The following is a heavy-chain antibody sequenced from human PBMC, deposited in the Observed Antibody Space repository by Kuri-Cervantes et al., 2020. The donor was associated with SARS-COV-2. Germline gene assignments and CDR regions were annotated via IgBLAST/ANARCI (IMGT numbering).Heavy chain of an antibody. J-gene: IGHJ6*03. CDR1: GDSISSNNYY. CDR2: VYYSGRT. Sequence: SETLSLTCTVSGDSISSNNYYWGWIRQPPGKGLEWIGSVYYSGRTFYNPSLESRVTVSVDTSKNQFSLKLSSVTAADAAVYYCSRAVTGVEHTVVLIATYYYHYYMDVWGKGTMVTVSS. V-gene: IGHV4-39*07. CDR3: SRAVTGVEHTVVLIATYYYHYYMDV. D-gene: IGHD2-21*01.